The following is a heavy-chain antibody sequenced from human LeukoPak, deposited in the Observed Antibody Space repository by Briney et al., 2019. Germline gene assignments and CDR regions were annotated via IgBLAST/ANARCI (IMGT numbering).Heavy chain of an antibody. V-gene: IGHV3-7*01. CDR2: INEDGNEK. D-gene: IGHD3-10*01. CDR3: LSGSGH. CDR1: GFIFMNYW. J-gene: IGHJ4*02. Sequence: GGSLRLSCAAAGFIFMNYWMGWVRQAPGKGLEWVANINEDGNEKYYVDSVKGRFIISRDNAKNSLYLQMNILRAEDTAVFYCLSGSGHCGQGTLVTVSS.